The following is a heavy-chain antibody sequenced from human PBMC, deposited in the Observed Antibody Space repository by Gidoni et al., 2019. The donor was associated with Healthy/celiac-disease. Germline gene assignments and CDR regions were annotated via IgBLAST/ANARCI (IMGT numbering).Heavy chain of an antibody. J-gene: IGHJ4*02. D-gene: IGHD6-19*01. V-gene: IGHV3-23*01. CDR1: AFAFSGYA. Sequence: EVQLLESGGGLVQPGGSLRLSCAASAFAFSGYAMNWVRQAPGKGLEWVSAISGSGGSTYYADSVKGRFTISRDNSKDTLYLQMNSLRAEDTAVYYCAKMIAVAGTWDYWGQGTLVTVSS. CDR2: ISGSGGST. CDR3: AKMIAVAGTWDY.